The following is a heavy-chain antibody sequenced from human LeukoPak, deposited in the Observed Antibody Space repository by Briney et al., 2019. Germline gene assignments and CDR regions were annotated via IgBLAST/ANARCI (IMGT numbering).Heavy chain of an antibody. CDR3: ARDETPYY. CDR2: IRYDAGNK. J-gene: IGHJ4*02. CDR1: GFTFSNYA. D-gene: IGHD4-23*01. V-gene: IGHV3-30*02. Sequence: GGSLRLSCAASGFTFSNYAMHWVRQAPGKGLEWVAFIRYDAGNKYYADSVKGRFTISRDNAKNSLYLQMNSLRAEDTAVYYCARDETPYYWGQGTLVTVSS.